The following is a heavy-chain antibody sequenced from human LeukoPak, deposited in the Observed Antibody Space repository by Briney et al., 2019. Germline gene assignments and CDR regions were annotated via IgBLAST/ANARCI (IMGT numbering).Heavy chain of an antibody. CDR1: GFTFSSYG. D-gene: IGHD6-19*01. Sequence: GGSLRLSCAASGFTFSSYGMPWVRQAPGKGLEWVAVISYDGRNKYYADSVKGRFTISRDNSKNTLYLQMNSLRAEDTAVYYCAKGSGWYFDYWGQGTLVTVSS. CDR3: AKGSGWYFDY. V-gene: IGHV3-30*18. CDR2: ISYDGRNK. J-gene: IGHJ4*02.